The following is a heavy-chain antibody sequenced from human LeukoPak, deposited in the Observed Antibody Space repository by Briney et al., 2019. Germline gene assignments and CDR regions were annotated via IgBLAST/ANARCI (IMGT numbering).Heavy chain of an antibody. CDR2: IYYSGST. V-gene: IGHV4-59*08. Sequence: PSETLSLTCTVSGGSTSRYYWSWIRQPPGKRLEWLGYIYYSGSTTYNPSLKSRLTTSVDTSKNQISLKLISLTAADTAVYYCARLPGIAAVWGQGTLVTVSS. D-gene: IGHD6-13*01. CDR1: GGSTSRYY. J-gene: IGHJ4*02. CDR3: ARLPGIAAV.